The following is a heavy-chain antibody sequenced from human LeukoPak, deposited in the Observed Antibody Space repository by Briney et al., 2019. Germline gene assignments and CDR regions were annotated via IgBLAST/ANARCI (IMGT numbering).Heavy chain of an antibody. CDR1: GGSFSGYY. D-gene: IGHD6-13*01. Sequence: SETLSLTCAVYGGSFSGYYWSWIRQPPGKGLEWIGEINHSGSTNYNPSLKSRVTISVDTSKNQFSLKLSSVTAADTAVYYCARGSSSFGGWFDPWGQGTLVTVSS. J-gene: IGHJ5*02. CDR2: INHSGST. CDR3: ARGSSSFGGWFDP. V-gene: IGHV4-34*01.